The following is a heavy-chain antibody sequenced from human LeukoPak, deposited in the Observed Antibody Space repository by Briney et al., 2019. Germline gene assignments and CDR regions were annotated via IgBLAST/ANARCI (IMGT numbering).Heavy chain of an antibody. Sequence: PSETLSLTCAVYGGSFSGYYWSWIRQPPGKGLEWIGEINHSGSTNYNPSLKSRVTISVDTSKNQFSLKLSSVTAADTAVYYCVRAVTYYFDYWGQGTLVTVSS. CDR2: INHSGST. D-gene: IGHD5-18*01. V-gene: IGHV4-34*01. CDR1: GGSFSGYY. CDR3: VRAVTYYFDY. J-gene: IGHJ4*02.